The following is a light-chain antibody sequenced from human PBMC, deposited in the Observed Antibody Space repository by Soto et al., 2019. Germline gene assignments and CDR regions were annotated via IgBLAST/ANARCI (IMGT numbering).Light chain of an antibody. CDR3: CSYAGSSTVV. CDR1: SSDVGGQNA. Sequence: QSALTQPASVSGSPVQSITISCTGTSSDVGGQNAVSWYQQHPGKAPKFMIYDVSKRPSGVSSRFSGSKSGNTASLTISGLQAEDEADYYCCSYAGSSTVVFGGGTKLTVL. V-gene: IGLV2-23*02. CDR2: DVS. J-gene: IGLJ2*01.